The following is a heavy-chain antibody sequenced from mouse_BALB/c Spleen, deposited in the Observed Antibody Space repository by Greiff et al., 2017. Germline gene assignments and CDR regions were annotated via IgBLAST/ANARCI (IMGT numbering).Heavy chain of an antibody. CDR2: IYPGNSDT. D-gene: IGHD1-1*01. CDR3: TRSYYGSSYDAMDY. J-gene: IGHJ4*01. Sequence: EVQLQQSGTVLARPGASVKMSCKASGYTFTSYWMHWVKQRPGQGLEWIGAIYPGNSDTSYNQKFTGKAKLTAVTSTSTAYMELSSLTNEDSAVYYCTRSYYGSSYDAMDYWGQGTSVTVSS. V-gene: IGHV1-5*01. CDR1: GYTFTSYW.